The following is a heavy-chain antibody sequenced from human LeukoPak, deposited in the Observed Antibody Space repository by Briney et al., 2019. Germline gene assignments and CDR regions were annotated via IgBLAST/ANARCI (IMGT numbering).Heavy chain of an antibody. Sequence: PGGSLRLSCAASGFTFSSYGMHWVRQAPGKGLEWVAVIWYDGSNKYYADSVKGRFTISRDNSKNTLYLQMNSLRAEDTAVYYCARSYDFWSGYYNDYWGQGTLVTVSS. D-gene: IGHD3-3*01. CDR2: IWYDGSNK. CDR1: GFTFSSYG. V-gene: IGHV3-33*01. CDR3: ARSYDFWSGYYNDY. J-gene: IGHJ4*02.